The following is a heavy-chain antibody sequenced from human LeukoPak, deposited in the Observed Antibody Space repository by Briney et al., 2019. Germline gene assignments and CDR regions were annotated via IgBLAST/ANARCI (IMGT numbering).Heavy chain of an antibody. Sequence: ASVKVSCKASGYTFTGYYMHWVRQAPGQGLEWMGWMNPNSGNTGYAQKFQGRVTITRNTSISTAYMELSSLRSEDTAVYYCARAMEGYETYYFDYWGQGTLVTVSS. J-gene: IGHJ4*02. CDR2: MNPNSGNT. D-gene: IGHD5-12*01. V-gene: IGHV1-8*03. CDR3: ARAMEGYETYYFDY. CDR1: GYTFTGYY.